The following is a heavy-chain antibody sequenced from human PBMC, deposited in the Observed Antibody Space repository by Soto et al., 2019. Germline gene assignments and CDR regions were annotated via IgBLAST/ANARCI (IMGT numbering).Heavy chain of an antibody. CDR3: AREHDSWALYAFDM. J-gene: IGHJ3*02. V-gene: IGHV1-3*01. Sequence: GASVKVSCKASGYTFTSYAIQWVRQAPGQGLEWMGWINCGNGNTKYSQKLQGRLTITRDTSASTAYMELSSLRSEDTAVYFCAREHDSWALYAFDMWGQGTMVTVSS. CDR1: GYTFTSYA. D-gene: IGHD1-1*01. CDR2: INCGNGNT.